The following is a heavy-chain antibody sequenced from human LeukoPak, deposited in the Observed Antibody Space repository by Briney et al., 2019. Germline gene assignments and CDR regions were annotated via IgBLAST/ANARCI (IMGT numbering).Heavy chain of an antibody. J-gene: IGHJ4*02. CDR1: GFILSDYN. CDR2: ISISGSYI. D-gene: IGHD2-15*01. V-gene: IGHV3-21*01. Sequence: GGSLRLSCAAPGFILSDYNMNWVRQAPGKGLEWVSFISISGSYITYADSVKGRFTISRDNAKNSLYLQMNSLRAEDTAVYYCARDLSATARAYDYWGQGTLVTVSS. CDR3: ARDLSATARAYDY.